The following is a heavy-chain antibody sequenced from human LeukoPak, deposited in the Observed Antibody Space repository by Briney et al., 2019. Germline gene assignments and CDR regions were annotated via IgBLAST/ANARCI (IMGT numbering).Heavy chain of an antibody. J-gene: IGHJ6*03. Sequence: ASVKVSCKASGYTFTSYDINWVRQATGQGLEWMGWMNPNSGNTGYAQKFQGRVTITRNTSISTAYMELSSLRSEDTAVYYCARSTSQRYYYYYYMDVWGKGTTVTVSS. CDR3: ARSTSQRYYYYYYMDV. V-gene: IGHV1-8*01. D-gene: IGHD5/OR15-5a*01. CDR1: GYTFTSYD. CDR2: MNPNSGNT.